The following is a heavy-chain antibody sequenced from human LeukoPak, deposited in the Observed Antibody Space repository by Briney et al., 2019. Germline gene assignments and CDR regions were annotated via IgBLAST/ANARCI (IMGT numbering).Heavy chain of an antibody. V-gene: IGHV5-51*01. J-gene: IGHJ6*03. D-gene: IGHD4-11*01. CDR3: ARQGVSDTVYYCYMDV. CDR1: GYSFTSYW. Sequence: GEALKISCKGSGYSFTSYWIGRVRQRPGKGLEVRGIIYPGDSYTRYSPSFQGQVTISSDKSNSPALLQWSSMKASDTAMYYCARQGVSDTVYYCYMDVWGKGTTATVSS. CDR2: IYPGDSYT.